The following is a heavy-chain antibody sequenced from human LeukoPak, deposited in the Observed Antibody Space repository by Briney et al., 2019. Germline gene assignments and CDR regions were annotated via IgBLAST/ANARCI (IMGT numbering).Heavy chain of an antibody. CDR1: GGSISSGDYY. J-gene: IGHJ5*02. CDR3: ARHGCSSTSCYFVSFSWFDP. CDR2: IYYSGST. V-gene: IGHV4-30-4*01. Sequence: SETLSLTCTVSGGSISSGDYYWSWIRQPPGKGLEWIGYIYYSGSTYYNPSLKSRVTISVDTSKNQFSLKLSSVTAADTAVYYCARHGCSSTSCYFVSFSWFDPWGQGTLVTVSS. D-gene: IGHD2-2*01.